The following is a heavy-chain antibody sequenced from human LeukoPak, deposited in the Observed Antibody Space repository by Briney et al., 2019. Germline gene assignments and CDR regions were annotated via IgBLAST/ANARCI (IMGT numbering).Heavy chain of an antibody. V-gene: IGHV4-38-2*02. CDR1: GYSISSGYY. D-gene: IGHD3-22*01. CDR2: IYHSGST. Sequence: SETLSLTCTVSGYSISSGYYWGWIRQPPGKGLEWIGSIYHSGSTYYNPSLKSRVTISVDTSKSQFSLKLSSVTAADTAVYYCARGYYDSSGYFLHAFDIWGQGTMVTVSS. CDR3: ARGYYDSSGYFLHAFDI. J-gene: IGHJ3*02.